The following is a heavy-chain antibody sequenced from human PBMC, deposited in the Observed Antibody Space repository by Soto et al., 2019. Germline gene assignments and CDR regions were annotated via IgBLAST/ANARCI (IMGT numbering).Heavy chain of an antibody. V-gene: IGHV4-59*01. Sequence: QVQLQESGPGLVKPSETLSLTCTVSGGSISNYHWAWIRQPPGKGLDWIGYVHHSGKITYNPSLKNRVTISMDMSKNVFSLKLDSATAADTAVYYCAILKFADTGDHGEFDYWGQGALVAVSS. CDR2: VHHSGKI. CDR3: AILKFADTGDHGEFDY. D-gene: IGHD2-8*02. J-gene: IGHJ4*02. CDR1: GGSISNYH.